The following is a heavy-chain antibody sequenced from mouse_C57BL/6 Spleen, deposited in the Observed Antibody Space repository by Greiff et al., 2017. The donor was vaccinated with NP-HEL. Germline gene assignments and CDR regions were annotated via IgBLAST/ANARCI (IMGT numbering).Heavy chain of an antibody. J-gene: IGHJ3*01. CDR1: GYTFTDYE. D-gene: IGHD2-3*01. Sequence: QVHVKQSGAELVRPGASVTLSCKASGYTFTDYEMHWVKQTPVHGLEWIGAIDPETGGTAYNQKFKGKAILTADKSSSTAYMELRSLTSEDSAVYYCTREDGYSLFAYWGQGTLVTVSA. CDR3: TREDGYSLFAY. CDR2: IDPETGGT. V-gene: IGHV1-15*01.